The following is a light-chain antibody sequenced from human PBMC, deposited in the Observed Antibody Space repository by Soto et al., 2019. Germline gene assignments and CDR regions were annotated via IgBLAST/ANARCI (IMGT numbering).Light chain of an antibody. Sequence: QSVLTQPPSVSGAPGQRVTISCTGSSSNIGAGYDVHYYQQLPGRAPKLLIYGNNNRPSGVPDRFSGSKSGTSASLAIIGLRADDEADYYCQSYDISLSGFVFGTGTKVTVL. CDR1: SSNIGAGYD. CDR3: QSYDISLSGFV. CDR2: GNN. J-gene: IGLJ1*01. V-gene: IGLV1-40*01.